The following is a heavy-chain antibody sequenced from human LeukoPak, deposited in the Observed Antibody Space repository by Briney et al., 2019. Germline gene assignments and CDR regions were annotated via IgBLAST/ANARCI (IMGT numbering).Heavy chain of an antibody. CDR3: ARDGENHYYDY. CDR2: IYSGGTI. Sequence: GGSLRLSCAASGFTFSNAWMSWVRQAPGKGLEWVSVIYSGGTIYYADSVKGRFTISRDNSKNTVYLEMNSLRAEDTAVYYCARDGENHYYDYWGQGTLVTVST. J-gene: IGHJ4*02. V-gene: IGHV3-66*01. D-gene: IGHD7-27*01. CDR1: GFTFSNAW.